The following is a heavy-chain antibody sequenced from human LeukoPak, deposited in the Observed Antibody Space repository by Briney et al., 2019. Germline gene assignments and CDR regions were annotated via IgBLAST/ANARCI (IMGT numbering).Heavy chain of an antibody. CDR1: GFAFSRSW. D-gene: IGHD3-10*01. J-gene: IGHJ4*02. CDR3: ARDLGPITMVRGVNDY. CDR2: IQPDGGEQ. V-gene: IGHV3-7*01. Sequence: PGGSLRLSCVASGFAFSRSWMSWVRQAPGKGLEWVGNIQPDGGEQYPVDSVKGRFTISRDNSRNSLFLQMNSLRAEDTAVYYCARDLGPITMVRGVNDYWGQGTLVTVSS.